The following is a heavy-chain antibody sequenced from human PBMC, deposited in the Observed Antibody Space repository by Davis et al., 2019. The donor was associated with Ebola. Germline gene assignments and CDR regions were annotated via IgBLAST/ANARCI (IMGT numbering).Heavy chain of an antibody. J-gene: IGHJ4*02. V-gene: IGHV4-39*07. CDR1: GGSISSSSYY. CDR2: IYYSGST. Sequence: PGGSLRLSCTVSGGSISSSSYYWGWIRQPPGKGLEWIGSIYYSGSTYYNPSLKSRVTISVDTSKNQFSLKLSSVTAADTAVYYCARDPGHSGSYYRYFDYWGQGTLVTVSS. CDR3: ARDPGHSGSYYRYFDY. D-gene: IGHD1-26*01.